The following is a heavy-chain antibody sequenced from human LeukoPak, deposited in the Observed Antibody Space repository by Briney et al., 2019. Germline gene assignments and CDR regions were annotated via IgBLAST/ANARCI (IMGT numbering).Heavy chain of an antibody. CDR3: AKGRYYYDNSDAFEI. J-gene: IGHJ3*02. CDR2: ISGSGSST. CDR1: GFTFSSYA. D-gene: IGHD3-22*01. V-gene: IGHV3-23*01. Sequence: PGGSLRLSCAASGFTFSSYAMSWVRQAPGKGLEWVSTISGSGSSTYYADSVKGRFTISRDNSKNTLYLQMNSLRAEDTALYHCAKGRYYYDNSDAFEIWGQGTMVTVSS.